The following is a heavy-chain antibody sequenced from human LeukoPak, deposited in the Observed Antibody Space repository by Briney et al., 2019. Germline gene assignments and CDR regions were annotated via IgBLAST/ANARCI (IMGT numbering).Heavy chain of an antibody. D-gene: IGHD3-3*02. Sequence: GGSLRLSCAASGFTFSNFEMNWVRQAPGKGVEWVSSISSSGNTNYNADSVKGGFTISRDNDKNSLYLQMNSLRAEDTAVYYCARSFDVWGKGTTVTISS. CDR1: GFTFSNFE. CDR3: ARSFDV. V-gene: IGHV3-48*03. CDR2: ISSSGNTN. J-gene: IGHJ6*04.